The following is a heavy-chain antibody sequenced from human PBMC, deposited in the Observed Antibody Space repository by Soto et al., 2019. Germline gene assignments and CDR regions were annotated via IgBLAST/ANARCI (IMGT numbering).Heavy chain of an antibody. Sequence: SETLCVTCTVSGGYSSGVDYYWSWIRQPPRKGLQWLGYVYYSGSTYYYPSLTSRVNISVLTFRNQFSLKLSSVTAADTAVYYFARGGEIVVVPAAPYYYYYDGADVACQGATVTVSS. V-gene: IGHV4-30-4*01. J-gene: IGHJ6*02. D-gene: IGHD2-2*01. CDR1: GGYSSGVDYY. CDR2: VYYSGST. CDR3: ARGGEIVVVPAAPYYYYYDGADV.